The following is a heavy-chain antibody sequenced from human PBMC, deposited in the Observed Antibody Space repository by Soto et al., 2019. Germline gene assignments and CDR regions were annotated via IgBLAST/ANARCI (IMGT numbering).Heavy chain of an antibody. J-gene: IGHJ4*02. CDR1: GFTFSSYA. CDR2: ISSTTNYI. V-gene: IGHV3-21*06. Sequence: PXGALRVSCADSGFTFSSYAMNWVRQAPGKGLEWVSSISSTTNYIYYGDSMKGRFTISRDNAKNSLYLEMNSLRAEDTAVYYCARESEDLTSNFDYWGQGTLVTVSS. CDR3: ARESEDLTSNFDY.